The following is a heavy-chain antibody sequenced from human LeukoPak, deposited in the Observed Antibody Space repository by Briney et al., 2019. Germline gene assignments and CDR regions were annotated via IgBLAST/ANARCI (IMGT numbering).Heavy chain of an antibody. Sequence: GGSLRLSCAASGFTFSDYYMSWIRKAPGKGLEWVSYISSSGSTIYYADSVKGRFTISRDNAKNSLYLQMNSLRAEDTSVYYCARWVEYYYGSGSYPKLAYYFDYWGQGTLVTVSS. CDR1: GFTFSDYY. V-gene: IGHV3-11*01. J-gene: IGHJ4*02. CDR3: ARWVEYYYGSGSYPKLAYYFDY. CDR2: ISSSGSTI. D-gene: IGHD3-10*01.